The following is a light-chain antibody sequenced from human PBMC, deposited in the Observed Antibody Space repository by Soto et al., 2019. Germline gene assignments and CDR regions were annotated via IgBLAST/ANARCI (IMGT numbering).Light chain of an antibody. V-gene: IGLV1-40*01. CDR3: QSYDNSLSVYV. J-gene: IGLJ1*01. CDR2: GNS. CDR1: SSNIGAHYD. Sequence: QSVLTQPPSVSGAPGQRVTISCTGSSSNIGAHYDVHWYQQLPGTAPKLLIYGNSNRPSGVPDRFSGSKSGTSASLAITGLQAEDEADYYCQSYDNSLSVYVFGTGTKGTVL.